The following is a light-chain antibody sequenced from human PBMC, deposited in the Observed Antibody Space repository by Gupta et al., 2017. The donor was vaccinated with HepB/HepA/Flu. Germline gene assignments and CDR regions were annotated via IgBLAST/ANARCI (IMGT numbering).Light chain of an antibody. V-gene: IGKV3-15*01. J-gene: IGKJ4*01. CDR3: QQNRDWPPLT. CDR2: AAS. Sequence: DIVMTHSPATLSVSPGETATLSCRASQRVSRSLAWYQQKPGQAPRLLIYAASVRATGVPARFSGSGSGTDFTITISSIPSEDSAVYFWQQNRDWPPLTFGGGSNVEI. CDR1: QRVSRS.